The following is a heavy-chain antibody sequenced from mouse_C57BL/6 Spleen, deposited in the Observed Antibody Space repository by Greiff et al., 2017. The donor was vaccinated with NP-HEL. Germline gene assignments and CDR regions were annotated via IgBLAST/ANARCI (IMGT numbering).Heavy chain of an antibody. J-gene: IGHJ2*01. CDR2: IDPSDSYT. Sequence: VQLQQSGAELVMPGASVKLSCKASGYTFTSYWMHWVKQRPGQGLEWIGEIDPSDSYTNYNQKFKGKSTLTVDKSSSTAYMQLSSLTSEDSAVYYCARHYYGNSYYFDYWGQGTTLTVSS. CDR3: ARHYYGNSYYFDY. CDR1: GYTFTSYW. D-gene: IGHD2-1*01. V-gene: IGHV1-69*01.